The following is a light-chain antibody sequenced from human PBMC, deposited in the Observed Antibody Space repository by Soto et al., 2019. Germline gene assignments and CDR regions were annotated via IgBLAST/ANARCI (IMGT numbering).Light chain of an antibody. CDR3: QQYNSYPWT. V-gene: IGKV1-5*01. Sequence: DIQMTQSPSSLSASVGDRVTITCRASHSISTSLAWYQQKPGRAPRLLIYDVSNLETGVPSRFSGSGSGTEFTLTISSLQPDDFATYYCQQYNSYPWTFGQGTKV. CDR1: HSISTS. J-gene: IGKJ1*01. CDR2: DVS.